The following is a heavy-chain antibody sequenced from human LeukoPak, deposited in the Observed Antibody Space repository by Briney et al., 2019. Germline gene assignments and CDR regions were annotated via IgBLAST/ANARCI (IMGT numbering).Heavy chain of an antibody. CDR3: ARLADFWSGRTPFDY. CDR1: GGTFSSYA. J-gene: IGHJ4*02. Sequence: ASVKVSCKASGGTFSSYAISWVRQAPGQGREWMGGIIPIFGTANYAQKFQGRVTITADESTSTAYMELSSLRSEDAAVYYCARLADFWSGRTPFDYWGQGTLVTVSS. V-gene: IGHV1-69*13. D-gene: IGHD3-3*01. CDR2: IIPIFGTA.